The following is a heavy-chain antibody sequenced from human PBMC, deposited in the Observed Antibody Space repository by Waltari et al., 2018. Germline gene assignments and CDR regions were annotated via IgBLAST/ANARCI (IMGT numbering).Heavy chain of an antibody. V-gene: IGHV4-38-2*01. CDR1: GSSISRGYY. CDR3: ARRGYGDPYYFDY. CDR2: IYHSGST. J-gene: IGHJ4*02. D-gene: IGHD4-17*01. Sequence: QVQLQESGPGLVKPSETLSLTCAVAGSSISRGYYWSWVRQPPGKGLEWIGSIYHSGSTYYNPSLKSRVTISVDTSKNQFSLKLSSVTAADTAVYYCARRGYGDPYYFDYWGQGTLVTVSS.